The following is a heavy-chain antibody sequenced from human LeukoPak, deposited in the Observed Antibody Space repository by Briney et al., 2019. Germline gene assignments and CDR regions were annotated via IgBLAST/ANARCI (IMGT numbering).Heavy chain of an antibody. J-gene: IGHJ4*02. CDR1: GGSISSYY. CDR3: ARHGSDYSFDY. V-gene: IGHV4-59*08. D-gene: IGHD3-22*01. CDR2: ISYSGST. Sequence: SETLSLTCTVSGGSISSYYWSWIRQPPGEELEWIGYISYSGSTNYNPSLKSRVTISVDTSKNQFSLKLRSVTAADTAVYYCARHGSDYSFDYWGQGTLVTVSS.